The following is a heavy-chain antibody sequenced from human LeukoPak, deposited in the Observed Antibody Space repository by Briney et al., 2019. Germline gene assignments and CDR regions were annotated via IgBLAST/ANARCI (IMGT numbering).Heavy chain of an antibody. CDR3: ARARYCSSTNCYEHDY. J-gene: IGHJ4*02. D-gene: IGHD2-2*01. CDR2: ISYTGTYI. Sequence: GGSLRLSCAASAFSLNAYNMNWVRQAPGKGLEWVSSISYTGTYIYYADSVKGRFTISRDNAKNSLYLQMNNLRAEDTAVYYCARARYCSSTNCYEHDYWGQGTLVTVSS. V-gene: IGHV3-21*01. CDR1: AFSLNAYN.